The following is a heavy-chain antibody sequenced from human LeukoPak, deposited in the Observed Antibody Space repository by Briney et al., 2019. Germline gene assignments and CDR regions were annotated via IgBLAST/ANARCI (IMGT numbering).Heavy chain of an antibody. CDR3: ARVEWFGELDY. D-gene: IGHD3-10*01. CDR1: GFTVSSNY. CDR2: IYSGGST. Sequence: PGGSLRLSCAASGFTVSSNYMSWVRQAPGRGLEWVSVIYSGGSTYYADSVKGRFTISRDNSKNTLYLQMNSLRAEDTAVYYCARVEWFGELDYWGQGTLVTVSS. V-gene: IGHV3-53*01. J-gene: IGHJ4*02.